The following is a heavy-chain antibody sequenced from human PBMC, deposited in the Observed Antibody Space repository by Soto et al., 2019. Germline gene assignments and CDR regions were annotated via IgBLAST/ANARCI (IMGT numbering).Heavy chain of an antibody. V-gene: IGHV3-48*02. CDR1: GFTFSNYA. CDR3: ASDPYSSTTVTIVDY. D-gene: IGHD4-17*01. J-gene: IGHJ4*02. Sequence: EVHLVESGGGLVQPGGSLRLSCAASGFTFSNYAMNWVRQAPGKGLEWVSYISHKRSTIYHADSVKGRFIITRDNAQKSLYLQMNSLRDEDTAVYYCASDPYSSTTVTIVDYCGQSTLVTVFS. CDR2: ISHKRSTI.